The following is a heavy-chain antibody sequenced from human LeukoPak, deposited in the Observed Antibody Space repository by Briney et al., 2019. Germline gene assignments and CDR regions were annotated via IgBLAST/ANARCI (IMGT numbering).Heavy chain of an antibody. J-gene: IGHJ4*02. CDR1: GYSISSGYY. Sequence: PSETLSLTCTVSGYSISSGYYWGWIRQPPGKGLEWIGSIYHSGSTYYNPSLKSRVTISVDTSKNQFSLKLSSVTAADTAVYYCARDLGVSTYFDYWGQGTLVTVSS. CDR2: IYHSGST. D-gene: IGHD3-10*01. CDR3: ARDLGVSTYFDY. V-gene: IGHV4-38-2*02.